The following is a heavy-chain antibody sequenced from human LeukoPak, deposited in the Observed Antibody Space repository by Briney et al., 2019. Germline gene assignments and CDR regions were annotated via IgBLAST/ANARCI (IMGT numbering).Heavy chain of an antibody. D-gene: IGHD3-22*01. J-gene: IGHJ4*02. CDR2: ISGSGGST. CDR1: GFTLSSYA. CDR3: AKDKPTPGHYYDSSGAFDY. Sequence: GGSLRLSCAASGFTLSSYAMSWVRQAPGKGLEWVSAISGSGGSTYYADSVKGRFTISRDNSKNTLYLQMNSLRAEDTAVYYCAKDKPTPGHYYDSSGAFDYWGQGTLVTVSS. V-gene: IGHV3-23*01.